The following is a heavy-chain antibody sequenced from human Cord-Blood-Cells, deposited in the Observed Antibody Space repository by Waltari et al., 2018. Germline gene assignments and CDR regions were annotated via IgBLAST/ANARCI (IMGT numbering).Heavy chain of an antibody. CDR2: IWYDGSNK. Sequence: GKGLEGVAVIWYDGSNKYYADSVKGRFTISRDNSKNTLYLQMNSRRAEDTAVYYCASAQWNVDTAMVFDYWGQGTLVTVSS. CDR3: ASAQWNVDTAMVFDY. V-gene: IGHV3-33*01. J-gene: IGHJ4*02. D-gene: IGHD5-18*01.